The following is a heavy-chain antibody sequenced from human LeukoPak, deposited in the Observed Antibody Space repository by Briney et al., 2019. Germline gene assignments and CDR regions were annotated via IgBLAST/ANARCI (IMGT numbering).Heavy chain of an antibody. CDR1: GFTLSSSS. CDR2: INPGDDNT. V-gene: IGHV3-23*01. Sequence: GGSLRLSCLASGFTLSSSSMSWVRQAPGKGLEGVSAINPGDDNTYYADSVKGRFTASRDNSKNTLYLQLNTLTAEDTAVYYCAREHDLWHEEGNWFDTWGQGTLVTVSS. J-gene: IGHJ5*02. D-gene: IGHD3-3*01. CDR3: AREHDLWHEEGNWFDT.